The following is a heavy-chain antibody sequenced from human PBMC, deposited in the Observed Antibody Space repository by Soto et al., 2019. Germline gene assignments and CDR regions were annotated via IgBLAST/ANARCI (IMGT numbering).Heavy chain of an antibody. CDR2: ISGSGGST. CDR3: AKDRGGVLAPSYFDN. D-gene: IGHD2-8*01. V-gene: IGHV3-23*01. CDR1: GFTFTDYA. J-gene: IGHJ4*02. Sequence: EVQLLESGGGFVQPGGSLRLSCAAAGFTFTDYAMTWVRQAPGKGLDWVSSISGSGGSTYYTDSVKGRFTISRDSSKNTLYLQMHSLRAEDTAVYYCAKDRGGVLAPSYFDNWGQGTLVTVSS.